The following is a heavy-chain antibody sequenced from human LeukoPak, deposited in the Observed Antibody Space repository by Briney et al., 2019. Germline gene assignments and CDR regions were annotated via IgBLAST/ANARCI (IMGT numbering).Heavy chain of an antibody. Sequence: SEALSLTCTVSGGSISSYYWSWIRQPPGKGLEWIGYIYYSGSTNYNPSLKSRVTISVDTSKNQFSLKLSSVTAADTAVYYCARSSDFWFDYWGQGTLVTVSS. CDR2: IYYSGST. CDR1: GGSISSYY. CDR3: ARSSDFWFDY. D-gene: IGHD3-3*01. J-gene: IGHJ5*01. V-gene: IGHV4-59*01.